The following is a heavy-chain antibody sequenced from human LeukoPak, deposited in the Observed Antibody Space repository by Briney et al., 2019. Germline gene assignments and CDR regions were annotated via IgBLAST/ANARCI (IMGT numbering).Heavy chain of an antibody. CDR2: IVAGSGNT. Sequence: SVEVSCKASGFTFTSSAMQWVRQARGQRLEWIGWIVAGSGNTNYAQKFQERATITRDMSTSTAYMELSSLRSEDTAVYYCAAGVSGATRDFDYWGQETLVTVSS. CDR3: AAGVSGATRDFDY. J-gene: IGHJ4*02. CDR1: GFTFTSSA. V-gene: IGHV1-58*02. D-gene: IGHD3-10*01.